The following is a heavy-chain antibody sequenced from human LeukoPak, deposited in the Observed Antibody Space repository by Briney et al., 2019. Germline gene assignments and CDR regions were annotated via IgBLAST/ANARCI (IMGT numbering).Heavy chain of an antibody. CDR1: GFTFSSHT. Sequence: GGSLRLSCAGSGFTFSSHTMSWVRRAPGKGLEWVSAIGGSGDSTYYADSVKGRFTISRDNSQNTLYLQMNSLRAEDTAVYYCAKDPLEQLSTIYFQNWGQGTLVTVSS. CDR3: AKDPLEQLSTIYFQN. V-gene: IGHV3-23*01. D-gene: IGHD6-6*01. J-gene: IGHJ1*01. CDR2: IGGSGDST.